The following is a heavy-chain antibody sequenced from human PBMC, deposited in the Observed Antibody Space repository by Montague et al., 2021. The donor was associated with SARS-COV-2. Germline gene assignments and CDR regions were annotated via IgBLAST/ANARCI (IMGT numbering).Heavy chain of an antibody. CDR3: ARVGVPYYDILAGYYIEGSDAFDI. D-gene: IGHD3-9*01. Sequence: SETLSLTCTVSGGSISSYYWSWIRQPPGKGLEWIGCVYYSGSTNYNPSLKSQVTISVDTSKNQFSLKLSSVTAADTAVYYCARVGVPYYDILAGYYIEGSDAFDIWGQGTMVTVSS. CDR2: VYYSGST. V-gene: IGHV4-59*13. J-gene: IGHJ3*02. CDR1: GGSISSYY.